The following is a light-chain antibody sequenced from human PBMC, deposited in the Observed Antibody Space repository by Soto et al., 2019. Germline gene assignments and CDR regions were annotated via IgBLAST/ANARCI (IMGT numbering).Light chain of an antibody. CDR2: GAS. Sequence: EIVLTQSPGTLSLSPGEKATLSCRASQNVSSNYLAWYQQKPGQAPRPLIYGASSRAIGIPDRFSGSGSGTDFTLTISRLEPEDFAVYYCQQYGSLPWTFGQGTKVDIK. J-gene: IGKJ1*01. CDR3: QQYGSLPWT. CDR1: QNVSSNY. V-gene: IGKV3-20*01.